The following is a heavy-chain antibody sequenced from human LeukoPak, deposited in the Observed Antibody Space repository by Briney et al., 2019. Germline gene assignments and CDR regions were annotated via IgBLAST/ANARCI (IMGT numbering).Heavy chain of an antibody. Sequence: ASVKVSCKASGYTFTSYDINWVRQATGQGLEWMGWMNPNSGNTGYALKFQGRVTITRNTSISTAYMELSSLRSEDTAVYYCARGRSNYYDSSGSDYWGQGTLVTVSS. CDR3: ARGRSNYYDSSGSDY. CDR1: GYTFTSYD. D-gene: IGHD3-22*01. J-gene: IGHJ4*02. V-gene: IGHV1-8*03. CDR2: MNPNSGNT.